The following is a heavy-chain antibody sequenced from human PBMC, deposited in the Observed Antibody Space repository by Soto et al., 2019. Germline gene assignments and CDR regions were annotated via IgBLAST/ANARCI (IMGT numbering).Heavy chain of an antibody. Sequence: QLQLQESGPGLVKPSETLSLTCSVSGVSISNTSYYWGCIRQPPGKGLEWVGAIYFSVSTFYNPSLKSRVTISIDTSKNQFSLRLSSVTAADTAVYYCARHGSYWGQGTLVTVSS. CDR3: ARHGSY. J-gene: IGHJ4*02. V-gene: IGHV4-39*01. CDR2: IYFSVST. CDR1: GVSISNTSYY.